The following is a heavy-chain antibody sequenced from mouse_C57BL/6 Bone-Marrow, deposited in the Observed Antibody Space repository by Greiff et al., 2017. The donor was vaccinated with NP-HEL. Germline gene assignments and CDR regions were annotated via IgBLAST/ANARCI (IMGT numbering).Heavy chain of an antibody. CDR2: INYDGSST. J-gene: IGHJ3*01. D-gene: IGHD1-1*01. V-gene: IGHV5-16*01. Sequence: EVQLVESEGGLVQPGSSMKLSCTASGFTFSDYYMAWVRQVPEKGLEWVANINYDGSSTYYLDSLKSRFIISRDNAKNILYLQMSSLKSEDTATYYCARGRYPWFAYWGQGTLVTVSA. CDR3: ARGRYPWFAY. CDR1: GFTFSDYY.